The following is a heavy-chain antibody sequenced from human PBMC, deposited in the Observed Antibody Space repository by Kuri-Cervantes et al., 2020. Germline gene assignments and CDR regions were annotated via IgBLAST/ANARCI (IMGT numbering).Heavy chain of an antibody. V-gene: IGHV3-48*01. Sequence: GESRKISCAASGFTFSSYSMNWVRQAPGKGLEWVSYISSSSSTIYYADSVKGRFTISSDNAKNTLYLQMNSLRAEDTAVYYCARVYCSGGSCYGPFDYWGQGTQVTVSS. CDR1: GFTFSSYS. D-gene: IGHD2-15*01. CDR3: ARVYCSGGSCYGPFDY. J-gene: IGHJ4*02. CDR2: ISSSSSTI.